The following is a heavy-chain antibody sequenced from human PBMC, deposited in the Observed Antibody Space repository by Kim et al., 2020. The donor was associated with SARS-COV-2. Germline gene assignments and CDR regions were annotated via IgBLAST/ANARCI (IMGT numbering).Heavy chain of an antibody. CDR3: ARNRLS. V-gene: IGHV4-34*01. J-gene: IGHJ4*02. Sequence: SETLSLTCAVYGGSFSGYYWSWIRQPPGKGLEWIGEINHSGSTNYNPSLKSRVTISVDTSKNQFSLKLSSVTAADTAVYYCARNRLSWGQGTLVTVSS. CDR1: GGSFSGYY. D-gene: IGHD3-16*02. CDR2: INHSGST.